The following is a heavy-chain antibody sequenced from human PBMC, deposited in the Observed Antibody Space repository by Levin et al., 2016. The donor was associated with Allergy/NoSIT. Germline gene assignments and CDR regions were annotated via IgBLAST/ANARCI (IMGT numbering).Heavy chain of an antibody. CDR3: ARGGWELPDDY. CDR2: INAGNGNT. Sequence: WVRQAPGQRLEWMGWINAGNGNTKYSQKFQGRVTITRDTSASTAYMELSSLRSEDTAVYYCARGGWELPDDYWGQGTLVTVSS. V-gene: IGHV1-3*01. D-gene: IGHD1-26*01. J-gene: IGHJ4*02.